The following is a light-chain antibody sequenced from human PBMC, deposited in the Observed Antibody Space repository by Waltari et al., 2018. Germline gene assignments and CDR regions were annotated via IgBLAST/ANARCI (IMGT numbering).Light chain of an antibody. V-gene: IGLV2-18*04. J-gene: IGLJ2*01. CDR3: SSFTITTTQVL. CDR1: KTDIGDYDR. CDR2: EVS. Sequence: QSTLTQPPSVSGSPGQSVTISCTGAKTDIGDYDRVSWYPQAPGRAPKLLIFEVSHRPSGVPARSSGSKSGNTASLTISGLQTDDEADYYCSSFTITTTQVLFGGGTKLTVL.